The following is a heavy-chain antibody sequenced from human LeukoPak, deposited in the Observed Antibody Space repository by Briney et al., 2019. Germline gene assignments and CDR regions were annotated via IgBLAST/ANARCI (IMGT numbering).Heavy chain of an antibody. Sequence: PSETLSLTCAVYGGSFSGYYWSWIRQPPGKGLEWIGEINHSGSTNYNPSLKSRVTISVDTSKNQFSLKLSSVTAADTAVYYRARLLYYDYVWGSYRPKVVDYWGQGTLVTVSS. CDR1: GGSFSGYY. CDR2: INHSGST. CDR3: ARLLYYDYVWGSYRPKVVDY. J-gene: IGHJ4*02. D-gene: IGHD3-16*02. V-gene: IGHV4-34*01.